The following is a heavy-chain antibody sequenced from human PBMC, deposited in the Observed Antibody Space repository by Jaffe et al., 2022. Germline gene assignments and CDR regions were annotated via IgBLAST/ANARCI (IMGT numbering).Heavy chain of an antibody. Sequence: QLLLQESGPGLVKTSETLSLTCSVSGGSLNTSDSYWAWIRQPPGKGLEWIASIHYTGHTYYLPSLKSRLSIYKDTSKNQFSLSLVSLTAADTALYSCARLASLSTATPAAIDVWGQGTMVTVSS. CDR1: GGSLNTSDSY. CDR2: IHYTGHT. CDR3: ARLASLSTATPAAIDV. J-gene: IGHJ3*01. V-gene: IGHV4-39*01. D-gene: IGHD2-15*01.